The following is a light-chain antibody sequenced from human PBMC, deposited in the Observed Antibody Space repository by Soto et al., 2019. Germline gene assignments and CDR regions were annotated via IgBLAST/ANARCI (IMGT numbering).Light chain of an antibody. J-gene: IGKJ1*01. V-gene: IGKV4-1*01. CDR3: QQYYSTPRT. Sequence: DIVMTQSPDSLSVSLGERATINCKSSQTVLYSSNNKNHLAWYQQRPGQPPKLLFSWASTRESGVPDRFSASGSGTDFTLSIGSLQAEHVALYSCQQYYSTPRTFGQGTKVDIK. CDR2: WAS. CDR1: QTVLYSSNNKNH.